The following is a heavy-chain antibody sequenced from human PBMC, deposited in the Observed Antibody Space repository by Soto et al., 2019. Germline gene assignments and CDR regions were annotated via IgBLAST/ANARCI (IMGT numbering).Heavy chain of an antibody. CDR3: AKGGRQKTNYGGWFDP. Sequence: EVQLVESGGGLVQPGRSLRLSCTASGFTFDDYAMHWVRQAPGKGLEWVSGISWNSGSIGFADSVKGRFTVSRDNAKNSLYLQMNNLRTEDTALYYCAKGGRQKTNYGGWFDPWGQGTLVTVSS. CDR2: ISWNSGSI. D-gene: IGHD4-17*01. V-gene: IGHV3-9*01. CDR1: GFTFDDYA. J-gene: IGHJ5*02.